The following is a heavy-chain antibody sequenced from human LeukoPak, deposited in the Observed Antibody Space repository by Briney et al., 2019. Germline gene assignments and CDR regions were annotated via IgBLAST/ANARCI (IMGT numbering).Heavy chain of an antibody. V-gene: IGHV4-59*01. J-gene: IGHJ4*02. CDR2: IYYSGST. CDR1: GGSISSYY. Sequence: PSETLSLTCTASGGSISSYYWSWIRQPPGKGLEWIGYIYYSGSTNYNPSLKSRVTISVDTSKNQFSLKLSSVTAADTAVYYCARAARYYGSAHFDYWGQGTLVTVSS. D-gene: IGHD3-10*01. CDR3: ARAARYYGSAHFDY.